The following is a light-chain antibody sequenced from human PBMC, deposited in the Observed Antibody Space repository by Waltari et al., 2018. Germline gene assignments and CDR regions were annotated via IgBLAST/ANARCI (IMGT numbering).Light chain of an antibody. V-gene: IGLV1-40*01. CDR2: GNS. CDR1: SSNIGAGYD. J-gene: IGLJ3*02. CDR3: QSYDSSLSGSNWV. Sequence: QSVLTQPPSVSGAPGQRVTISCTGSSSNIGAGYDVHWYQQLPGTAPKLLIYGNSNRPSGGPDRFSGAKSGTSASLAITGLQAEDEADYYCQSYDSSLSGSNWVFGGGTKLTVL.